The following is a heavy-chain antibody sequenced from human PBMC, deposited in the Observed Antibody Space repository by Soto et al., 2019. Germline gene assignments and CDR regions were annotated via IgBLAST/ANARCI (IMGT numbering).Heavy chain of an antibody. V-gene: IGHV4-31*03. CDR3: ARAQGSGWQWLVSGWFDP. D-gene: IGHD6-19*01. J-gene: IGHJ5*02. CDR2: IYYSGST. Sequence: QVQLQESGPGLVKPSQTLSLTCTVSGGSISSGGYYWSWIRQHPGKGLEWIGYIYYSGSTYYNPSLTSRVTISVDTSKNQFSLKLSSVTAADTAVYYCARAQGSGWQWLVSGWFDPWGQGTLVTVSS. CDR1: GGSISSGGYY.